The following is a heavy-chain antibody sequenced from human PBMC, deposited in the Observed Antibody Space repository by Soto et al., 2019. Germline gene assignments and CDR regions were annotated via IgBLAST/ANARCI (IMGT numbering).Heavy chain of an antibody. CDR3: AKDSNKYSSSLRGRYFDY. Sequence: TGGSLRLSCAASGFPFSSYAMSWVRQAPGKGLEWVSGISGGGSNTFYADSVKGRFTISRDNSKNTLLLQMNSLGAEDTAVYYCAKDSNKYSSSLRGRYFDYWGQGIGVTVSS. CDR2: ISGGGSNT. CDR1: GFPFSSYA. J-gene: IGHJ4*02. V-gene: IGHV3-23*01. D-gene: IGHD4-4*01.